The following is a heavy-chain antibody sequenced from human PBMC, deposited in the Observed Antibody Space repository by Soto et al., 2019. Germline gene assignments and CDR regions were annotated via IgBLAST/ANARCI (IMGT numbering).Heavy chain of an antibody. J-gene: IGHJ3*02. D-gene: IGHD2-15*01. CDR1: GLTFSSYS. CDR2: ISSSSSYI. CDR3: ARDELGYCSGGSCYSDAFDI. V-gene: IGHV3-21*01. Sequence: GGSMRLSCAASGLTFSSYSMNWVSKATGKGLEWVSSISSSSSYIYYADSVKGRFTISRDNAKNSLYLQMNSLRAEDTAVYYCARDELGYCSGGSCYSDAFDIWGQGTMVTVSS.